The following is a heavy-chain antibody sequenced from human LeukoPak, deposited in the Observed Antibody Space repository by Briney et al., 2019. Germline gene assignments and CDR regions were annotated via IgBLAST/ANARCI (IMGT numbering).Heavy chain of an antibody. CDR2: INHSGST. V-gene: IGHV4-34*01. CDR1: GGSFSGYY. J-gene: IGHJ6*02. Sequence: SETLSLTCAVYGGSFSGYYWSWIRQPPGKGLEWIGEINHSGSTNYNPSLKSRVTISVDTSKNQFSLKLSSVTAADTAVYYCASRYCSGGSCYLLDYYYGMDVWGQGTTVTVSS. CDR3: ASRYCSGGSCYLLDYYYGMDV. D-gene: IGHD2-15*01.